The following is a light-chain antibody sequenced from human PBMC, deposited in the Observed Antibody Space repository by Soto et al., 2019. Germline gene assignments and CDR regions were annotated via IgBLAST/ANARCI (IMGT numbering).Light chain of an antibody. V-gene: IGKV3-20*01. CDR2: GAS. J-gene: IGKJ3*01. Sequence: EIVLTQSPGTLSLSPGERATLSCRASQSVSSSYLAWYQQKPGQAPRHLIYGASSRATGIPDRFSGSGSGTDSTVTLRRLEPDDFDVCYCQLYHRSPLFPFGPGTKGDI. CDR3: QLYHRSPLFP. CDR1: QSVSSSY.